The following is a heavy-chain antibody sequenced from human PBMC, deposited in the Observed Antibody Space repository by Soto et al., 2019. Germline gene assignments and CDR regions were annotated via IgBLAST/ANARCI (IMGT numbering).Heavy chain of an antibody. J-gene: IGHJ4*02. D-gene: IGHD4-17*01. CDR3: ARVVVIGDYEDYYFDY. Sequence: PGGSLRLSCAASGFTFSSYWMSWVRQAPGKGLEWVANIKQDGSEKYYVDSVKGRFTISRDNAKNSLYLQMNSLRAGDTAVYYCARVVVIGDYEDYYFDYWGQGTLVTVSS. V-gene: IGHV3-7*01. CDR1: GFTFSSYW. CDR2: IKQDGSEK.